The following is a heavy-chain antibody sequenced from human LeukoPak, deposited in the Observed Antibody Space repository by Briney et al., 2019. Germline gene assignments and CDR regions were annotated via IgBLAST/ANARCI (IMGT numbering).Heavy chain of an antibody. CDR1: GGSISSSSYY. CDR2: IYYSGST. CDR3: ARGLNWFDP. J-gene: IGHJ5*02. V-gene: IGHV4-39*01. D-gene: IGHD6-19*01. Sequence: PSETLSLTCTVSGGSISSSSYYWGWIRQPPGKGLEWIGSIYYSGSTYYNPSLKSRVTISVDTSKNQFSLKLSSVTAADTAVYYCARGLNWFDPWGQGTLVTVSS.